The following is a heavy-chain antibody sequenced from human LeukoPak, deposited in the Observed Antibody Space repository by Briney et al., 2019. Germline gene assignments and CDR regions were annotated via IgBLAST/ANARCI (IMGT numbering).Heavy chain of an antibody. CDR1: GFTFSSYE. D-gene: IGHD2-2*01. V-gene: IGHV3-48*03. CDR2: IGVSGSTM. Sequence: PGGSLRLSCAASGFTFSSYEMNWVRQAPGKGLEWVSYIGVSGSTMYYAESVKGRFTISRDNAKNSLYLQMNSLRAEDTAVYYCARERYCSSTSRPHGDLDYWGQGTLVSVSS. CDR3: ARERYCSSTSRPHGDLDY. J-gene: IGHJ4*02.